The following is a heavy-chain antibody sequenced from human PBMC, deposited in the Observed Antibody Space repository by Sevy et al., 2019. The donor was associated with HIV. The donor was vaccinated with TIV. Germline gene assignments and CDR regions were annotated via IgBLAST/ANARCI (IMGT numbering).Heavy chain of an antibody. CDR1: GFTFSSYV. D-gene: IGHD1-26*01. Sequence: GGSLRLSCAASGFTFSSYVMNWVRQAPGKGLQWVSDLSGGGGSTYYADSVKGRFAISRDNSKNTLYLQMNSLRAEDTAVYYCAKDRIWELGDAFDIWGQGTMVTVSS. J-gene: IGHJ3*02. V-gene: IGHV3-23*01. CDR2: LSGGGGST. CDR3: AKDRIWELGDAFDI.